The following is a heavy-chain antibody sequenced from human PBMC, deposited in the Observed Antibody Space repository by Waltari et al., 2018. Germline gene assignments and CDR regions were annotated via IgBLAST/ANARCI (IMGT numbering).Heavy chain of an antibody. CDR1: GFTVSSNY. D-gene: IGHD2-2*01. CDR2: IYSGGST. J-gene: IGHJ4*02. Sequence: EVQLVESGGGLIQPVGSLRLSCAASGFTVSSNYMSWVRQAPGKGLEWVSVIYSGGSTYYADSVKGRFTISRDNSKNTLYLQMNSLRAEDTAVYYCARATVVPAAQYFDYWGQGTLVTVSS. CDR3: ARATVVPAAQYFDY. V-gene: IGHV3-53*01.